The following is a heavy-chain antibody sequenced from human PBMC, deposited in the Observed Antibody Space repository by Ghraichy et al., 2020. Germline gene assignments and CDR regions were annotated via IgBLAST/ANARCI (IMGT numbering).Heavy chain of an antibody. V-gene: IGHV3-23*01. Sequence: GSLRLSCVASGFTFSSYAMSWVRQAPGKGLEWVSAISDSGGSTYYADSVKGRFTISRDNCKNTLFLQMDSLRAEDTALYFCAKESLGHGPGYFDYWGQGTLVTVSS. CDR1: GFTFSSYA. D-gene: IGHD3-16*01. J-gene: IGHJ4*02. CDR3: AKESLGHGPGYFDY. CDR2: ISDSGGST.